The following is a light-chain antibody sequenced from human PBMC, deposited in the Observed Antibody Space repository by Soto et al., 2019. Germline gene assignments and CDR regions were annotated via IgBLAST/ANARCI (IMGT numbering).Light chain of an antibody. CDR3: QQYYCLPPG. CDR2: WAS. V-gene: IGKV4-1*01. Sequence: DIVMTQSPDSLAVSLGERATINCKSSQNILYSSNNKNYLAWYQQKPGQPPKLLIYWASTRESGVPDRFSGSGSGTYFTLTFSRLQAEDVEVYYCQQYYCLPPGFGQGTRLEIK. CDR1: QNILYSSNNKNY. J-gene: IGKJ5*01.